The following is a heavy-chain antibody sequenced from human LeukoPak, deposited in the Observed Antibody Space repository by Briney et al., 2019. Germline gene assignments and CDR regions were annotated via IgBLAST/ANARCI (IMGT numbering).Heavy chain of an antibody. V-gene: IGHV4-59*01. Sequence: PSETLSLTCTVSGGSIRNYYWSWIRQPPGKGLGWMGYIFHSGSTDYNPSLKSRVTMSIDTSRNQFSLKLTSVTAADTAVYYCARGGACSGGSCYYPYFDYWGQGTLVTVSS. J-gene: IGHJ4*02. D-gene: IGHD2-15*01. CDR2: IFHSGST. CDR1: GGSIRNYY. CDR3: ARGGACSGGSCYYPYFDY.